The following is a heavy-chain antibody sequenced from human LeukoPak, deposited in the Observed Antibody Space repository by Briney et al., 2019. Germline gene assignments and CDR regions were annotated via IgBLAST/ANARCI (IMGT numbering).Heavy chain of an antibody. J-gene: IGHJ4*02. CDR2: INHSGST. D-gene: IGHD4-17*01. CDR3: ARGRGVTTFHQGGDY. V-gene: IGHV4-34*01. Sequence: LEWXGEINHSGSTNYNPSLKSRVTISVDTSKNQFSLKLSSVTAADTAVYYCARGRGVTTFHQGGDYWGQGTLVTVSS.